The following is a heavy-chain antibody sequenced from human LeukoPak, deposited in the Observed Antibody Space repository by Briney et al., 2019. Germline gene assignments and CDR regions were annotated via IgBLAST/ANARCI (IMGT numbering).Heavy chain of an antibody. J-gene: IGHJ6*03. Sequence: ASVKVSCKVSGYTLTELSMHWVRQAPGKGLEWMGGFDPEDGETIYAQKFQGRVTMTEDTSTDTAYMELSSLRSEDTAVYYCATLPPSGWPRRASDYYYYMDVWGQGTTVIVSS. CDR2: FDPEDGET. V-gene: IGHV1-24*01. D-gene: IGHD6-19*01. CDR3: ATLPPSGWPRRASDYYYYMDV. CDR1: GYTLTELS.